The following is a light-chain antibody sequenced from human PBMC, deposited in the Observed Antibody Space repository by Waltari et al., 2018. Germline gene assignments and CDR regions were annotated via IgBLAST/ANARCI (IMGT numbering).Light chain of an antibody. CDR2: KAS. CDR3: QQYSNYYT. Sequence: DIQMTQPPPTLSAPQGDTHTSPCRASESISTWLAWYQQRPGKAPKLLIYKASYLETGVPSRFSGSGSGTEFILTISSLRPDDSATYYCQQYSNYYTFGQGTKLEIK. V-gene: IGKV1-5*03. J-gene: IGKJ2*01. CDR1: ESISTW.